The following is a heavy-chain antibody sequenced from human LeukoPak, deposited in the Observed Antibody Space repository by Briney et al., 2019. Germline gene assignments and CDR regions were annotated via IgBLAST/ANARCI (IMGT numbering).Heavy chain of an antibody. CDR1: GGSFSGYY. CDR2: INHSGST. CDR3: ARWVYGGNSPNWFDP. V-gene: IGHV4-34*01. Sequence: SETLPLTCAVYGGSFSGYYWSWIRQPPGKGLEWIGEINHSGSTNYNPSLKSRVTISVDTSKNQFSLKLSSVTAADTAVYYCARWVYGGNSPNWFDPWGQGTLVTVSS. J-gene: IGHJ5*02. D-gene: IGHD4-23*01.